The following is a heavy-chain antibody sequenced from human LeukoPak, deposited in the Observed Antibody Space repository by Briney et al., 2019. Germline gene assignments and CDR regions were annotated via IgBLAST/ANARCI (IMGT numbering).Heavy chain of an antibody. CDR1: GVSVSSYS. CDR3: ARRGYCSGGTCLTFDL. V-gene: IGHV4-59*08. D-gene: IGHD2-15*01. Sequence: PSETLSLTCSVSGVSVSSYSWSWIRQPPGKGLEYFGHISDSGSTTYNPSLKSRVSISVDTSKNQFSLKLRFATAADTAVYYCARRGYCSGGTCLTFDLWGQGTLVTVSS. J-gene: IGHJ4*02. CDR2: ISDSGST.